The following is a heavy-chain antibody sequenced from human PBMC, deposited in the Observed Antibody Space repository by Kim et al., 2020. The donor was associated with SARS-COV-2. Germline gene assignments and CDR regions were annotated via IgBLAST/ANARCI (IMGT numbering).Heavy chain of an antibody. CDR2: IXYSGST. D-gene: IGHD5-18*01. V-gene: IGHV4-59*13. CDR3: XXXYXYGFLYXDX. CDR1: GSISNYY. J-gene: IGHJ4*02. Sequence: SETLSLTCTVSGSISNYYWSWIRQPPGKGLEWIGYIXYSGSTNSNPSLKSRVTISVDTSKNQFSLKLSXVTAAXXAVYYCXXXYXYGFLYXDXWGQXTLV.